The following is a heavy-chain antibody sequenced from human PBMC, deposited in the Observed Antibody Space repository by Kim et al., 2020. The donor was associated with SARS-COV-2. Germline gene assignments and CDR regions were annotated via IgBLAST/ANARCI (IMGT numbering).Heavy chain of an antibody. D-gene: IGHD2-2*01. CDR1: GGTFSSYA. J-gene: IGHJ6*02. V-gene: IGHV1-69*13. CDR2: IIPIFGTA. Sequence: SVKVSCKASGGTFSSYAISWVRQAPGQGLEWMGGIIPIFGTANYAQKFQGRVTITADESTSTAYMELSSLRSEDTAVYYCAREGPMPGPGMDVWGQGTTVTVSS. CDR3: AREGPMPGPGMDV.